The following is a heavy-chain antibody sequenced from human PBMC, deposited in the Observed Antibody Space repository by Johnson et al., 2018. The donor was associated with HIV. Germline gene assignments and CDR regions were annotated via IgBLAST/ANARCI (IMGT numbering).Heavy chain of an antibody. Sequence: VQLVESGGGVVRPGGSLRLSCAASGFTLDAYGMSWVRQAPGKGLEWVSGINWNGGSTGYADSVKGRFTISRDNAKNSLYLQMTSLRAEDTALYYCASGDERGDDAFDIWGQGTMVTVSS. J-gene: IGHJ3*02. CDR3: ASGDERGDDAFDI. CDR1: GFTLDAYG. D-gene: IGHD2-21*01. CDR2: INWNGGST. V-gene: IGHV3-20*04.